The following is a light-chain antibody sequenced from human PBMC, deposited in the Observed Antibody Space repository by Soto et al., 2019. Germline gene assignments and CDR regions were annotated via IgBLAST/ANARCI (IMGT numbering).Light chain of an antibody. CDR1: QGVTTN. CDR3: QQYNNWPFS. V-gene: IGKV3-15*01. CDR2: DVS. Sequence: TQSPSSLSASVGDRVTATCQASQGVTTNFAWYQQKSGQSPRILMYDVSSRDTGVPSRFSGTGSETDCTLTISGLQSEDSEIYFCQQYNNWPFSFGQGTRLEIK. J-gene: IGKJ5*01.